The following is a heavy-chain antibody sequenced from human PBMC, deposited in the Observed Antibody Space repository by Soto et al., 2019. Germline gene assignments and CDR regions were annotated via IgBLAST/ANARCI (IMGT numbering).Heavy chain of an antibody. CDR2: IIPIFGTA. Sequence: SVKVSCKASGGTFSSYAISWVRQAPGQGLEWMGGIIPIFGTANYAQKFQGRVTITADESTSTAYMELSSLRSEDTAVYYCARAPLGIIVAPDFWGKGTLVTVSS. CDR1: GGTFSSYA. V-gene: IGHV1-69*13. D-gene: IGHD3-22*01. J-gene: IGHJ4*02. CDR3: ARAPLGIIVAPDF.